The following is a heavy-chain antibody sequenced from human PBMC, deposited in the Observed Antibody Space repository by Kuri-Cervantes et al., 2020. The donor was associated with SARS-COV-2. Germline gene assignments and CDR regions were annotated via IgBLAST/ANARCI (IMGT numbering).Heavy chain of an antibody. Sequence: SQTLSLTCAISGDSVSSNSAAWNWIRQSPSRGLEWLGRTYYRSKWYNDYAVSVKSRITINPDTSKNQFSLQLNSVTPEDTAVYYCAREAPDTSHLTIYFDYWGQGTLVTVSS. D-gene: IGHD2-2*01. CDR2: TYYRSKWYN. CDR3: AREAPDTSHLTIYFDY. J-gene: IGHJ4*02. V-gene: IGHV6-1*01. CDR1: GDSVSSNSAA.